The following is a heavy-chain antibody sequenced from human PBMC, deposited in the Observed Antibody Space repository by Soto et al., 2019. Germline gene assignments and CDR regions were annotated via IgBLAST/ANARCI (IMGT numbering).Heavy chain of an antibody. CDR2: ILPIFNKT. Sequence: QVQLVQSGADVKKPGSSVRVSCKASGGTFSTYAINWVRQAPGDGLEWMGVILPIFNKTHYAQNFQGSVTIIADQSTTPAYMELTSLRSEDTAVYYCARHGVKFLYKNYFDTWGQGTRATVPS. J-gene: IGHJ5*02. CDR1: GGTFSTYA. V-gene: IGHV1-69*01. CDR3: ARHGVKFLYKNYFDT. D-gene: IGHD1-7*01.